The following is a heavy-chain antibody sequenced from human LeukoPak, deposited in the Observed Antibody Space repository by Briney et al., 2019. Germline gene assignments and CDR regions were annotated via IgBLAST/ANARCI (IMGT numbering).Heavy chain of an antibody. Sequence: KTGGSLRLSCAASGFTFSSYVMNWVRQAPGKGLEWVSSISSSTIYIYYADSVKGRFTISRDNAKNSLYLQMNSLSAEDTAVYYCARDRNRGDYGDSFDYWGQGTLVTVSS. D-gene: IGHD4-17*01. CDR2: ISSSTIYI. J-gene: IGHJ4*02. CDR1: GFTFSSYV. V-gene: IGHV3-21*01. CDR3: ARDRNRGDYGDSFDY.